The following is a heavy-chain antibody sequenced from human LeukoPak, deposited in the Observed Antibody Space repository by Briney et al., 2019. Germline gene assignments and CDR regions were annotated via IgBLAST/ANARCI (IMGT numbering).Heavy chain of an antibody. D-gene: IGHD1-26*01. CDR2: IRDDGSDK. CDR3: VRHTRRSPGDY. Sequence: GGSLRLSCAASGFTFSSYWMTWVRQAPGKGLEWMANIRDDGSDKYYVDSVKGRFTISRDNAQNTLLLQMDSLRVEDTAVYYCVRHTRRSPGDYWGQGTLVSVST. CDR1: GFTFSSYW. V-gene: IGHV3-7*01. J-gene: IGHJ4*02.